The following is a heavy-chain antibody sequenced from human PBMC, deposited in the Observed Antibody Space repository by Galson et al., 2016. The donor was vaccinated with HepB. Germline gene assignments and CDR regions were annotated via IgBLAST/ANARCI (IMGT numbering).Heavy chain of an antibody. V-gene: IGHV3-7*01. J-gene: IGHJ4*02. D-gene: IGHD6-25*01. CDR2: IKQDGSEK. CDR3: ASGPAATESDY. Sequence: SLRLSCAASGFTFSGYWMTWVRQAPGKGLEWVANIKQDGSEKNYVDSVKGRFTISRDNAKNLVYLQMNSLRAEDTAMYYCASGPAATESDYWGQGTLVTVSP. CDR1: GFTFSGYW.